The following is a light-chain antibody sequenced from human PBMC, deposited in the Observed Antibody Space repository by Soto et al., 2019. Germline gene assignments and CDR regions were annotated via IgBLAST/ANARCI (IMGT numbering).Light chain of an antibody. J-gene: IGKJ5*01. CDR3: QQYNSWPPIT. V-gene: IGKV3-15*01. CDR1: QSIRSN. Sequence: EIVVTQTRLILSVSPGERAALSCRASQSIRSNLAWYQQRPGQAPRLVIYGAYTRATGIPARFSGGGSGTEFTLTISSLQSEDFAVYYCQQYNSWPPITCGQGTRLEIK. CDR2: GAY.